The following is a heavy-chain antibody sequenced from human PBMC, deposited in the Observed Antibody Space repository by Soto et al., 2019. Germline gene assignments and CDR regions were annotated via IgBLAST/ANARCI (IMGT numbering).Heavy chain of an antibody. CDR1: GFTFSSYG. CDR2: IWYDGSNK. CDR3: ARDVGVVPSRVAFDI. V-gene: IGHV3-33*01. D-gene: IGHD2-15*01. J-gene: IGHJ3*02. Sequence: GESLKISCAASGFTFSSYGMHWVRQAPGKGLEWVAVIWYDGSNKYYADPVKGRFTIPRDNSKNTLYLQMNSLRAGDTAVYYCARDVGVVPSRVAFDIWGQGTMVTVS.